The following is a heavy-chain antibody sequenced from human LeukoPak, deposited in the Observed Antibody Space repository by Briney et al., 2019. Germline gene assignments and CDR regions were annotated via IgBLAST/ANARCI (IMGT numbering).Heavy chain of an antibody. V-gene: IGHV4-31*03. Sequence: SETLSLTCTVSGGSISSGGYYWSWIRQHPGKGLEWIGYIYYSGSTYYNPSLKSRVTISVDTSKNQFSLKLSSVTAADTAVYYCARTTTLLLWFGESAVGYWYFDLWGRGTLVTVSS. CDR3: ARTTTLLLWFGESAVGYWYFDL. CDR2: IYYSGST. D-gene: IGHD3-10*01. J-gene: IGHJ2*01. CDR1: GGSISSGGYY.